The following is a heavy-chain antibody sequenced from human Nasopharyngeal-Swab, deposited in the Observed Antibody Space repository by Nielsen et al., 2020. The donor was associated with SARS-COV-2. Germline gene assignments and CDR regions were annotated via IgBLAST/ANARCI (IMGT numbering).Heavy chain of an antibody. CDR3: TTDRPIVVVSVGDP. J-gene: IGHJ5*02. CDR2: VKSKTDGGTT. CDR1: GFSFSNAW. Sequence: GESLKISCAASGFSFSNAWMSWVRQAPGKGLEWVGRVKSKTDGGTTDYAAPVKGRFTISRDDSKNTLYLQMSSLRTEDTAVYYCTTDRPIVVVSVGDPWGQGTLVTVSS. V-gene: IGHV3-15*01. D-gene: IGHD2-2*01.